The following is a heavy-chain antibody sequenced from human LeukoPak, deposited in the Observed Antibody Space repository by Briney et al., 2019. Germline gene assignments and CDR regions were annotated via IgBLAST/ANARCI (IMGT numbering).Heavy chain of an antibody. D-gene: IGHD1-1*01. J-gene: IGHJ5*02. V-gene: IGHV3-30*02. CDR2: IRYDGSNK. Sequence: GGSLRLSCAASGFTFSSYGMHWVRQAPGKGLEWVAFIRYDGSNKYYADSVKGRFTISRDNSKNMLYLQMNSLRAEDTAVYYCTRGVPTGTDYFDPWGQGTLVTVSS. CDR3: TRGVPTGTDYFDP. CDR1: GFTFSSYG.